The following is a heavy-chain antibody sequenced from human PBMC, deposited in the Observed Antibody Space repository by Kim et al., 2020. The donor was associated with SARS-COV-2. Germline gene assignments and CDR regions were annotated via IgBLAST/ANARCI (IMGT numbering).Heavy chain of an antibody. V-gene: IGHV4-34*01. J-gene: IGHJ6*01. Sequence: SETLSLTCAVYGGSFSDYYWSWIRQPPGKGLEWIGEINHSGSTNYNSSLKSRVTISLDTSKSQFSLNRRSVLAADTAVYYCARGRIGYEVSYYDYGLDVWGQETTVTVSS. CDR1: GGSFSDYY. D-gene: IGHD5-18*01. CDR3: ARGRIGYEVSYYDYGLDV. CDR2: INHSGST.